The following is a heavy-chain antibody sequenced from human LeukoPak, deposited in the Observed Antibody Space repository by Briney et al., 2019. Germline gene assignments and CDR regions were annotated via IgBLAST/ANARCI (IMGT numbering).Heavy chain of an antibody. V-gene: IGHV3-48*03. CDR2: ISSSGRSI. CDR1: GFTFSSYE. J-gene: IGHJ6*03. Sequence: GGSLRLSCAASGFTFSSYEMNWVRQAPGKGLEWVSYISSSGRSIYYADSVKGRFTISRDNAKNSLYVQMNSLRAEDTAVYYCAREDSSSSGVGYYYYMDVWGKGTTVTVSS. D-gene: IGHD6-6*01. CDR3: AREDSSSSGVGYYYYMDV.